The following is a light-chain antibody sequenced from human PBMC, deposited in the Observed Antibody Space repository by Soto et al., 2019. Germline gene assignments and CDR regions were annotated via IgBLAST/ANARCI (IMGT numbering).Light chain of an antibody. CDR1: QSISSY. CDR2: AAS. V-gene: IGKV1-39*01. CDR3: KQSKSTLYP. J-gene: IGKJ2*01. Sequence: DIQMTQSPSSLSASVGDRVTITCRASQSISSYLNWYQQKPGKAPKLLIYAASSLQIGVPSRFSGSGSGTDLTITISTLQPDDFATYYCKQSKSTLYPFGQGTSWRSN.